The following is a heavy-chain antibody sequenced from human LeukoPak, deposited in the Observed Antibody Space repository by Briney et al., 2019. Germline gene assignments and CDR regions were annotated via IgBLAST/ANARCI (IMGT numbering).Heavy chain of an antibody. Sequence: GASVKVSCKASGYTFTSYGISWVRQAPGQGLEWMGWISAYNGNTNYAQKLQGRVTMTTDTSTSTAYMELRSLRSGDTAVYYCARERYSYGYYYYYYYMDVWGKGTTVTVSS. CDR3: ARERYSYGYYYYYYYMDV. D-gene: IGHD5-18*01. CDR2: ISAYNGNT. V-gene: IGHV1-18*01. CDR1: GYTFTSYG. J-gene: IGHJ6*03.